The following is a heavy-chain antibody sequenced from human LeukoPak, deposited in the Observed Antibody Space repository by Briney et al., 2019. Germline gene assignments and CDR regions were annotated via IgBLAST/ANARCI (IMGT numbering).Heavy chain of an antibody. D-gene: IGHD2-15*01. CDR2: IYYSGGT. Sequence: SETLSLTCTVSGGSISSSSYYWGWIRQPPGKGLEWIGSIYYSGGTYYNPSLKSRVTISVDTSKNQFSLKLSSVTAADTAVYYCGVVVAATPGNNWFDPWGQGTLVTVSS. CDR3: GVVVAATPGNNWFDP. CDR1: GGSISSSSYY. J-gene: IGHJ5*02. V-gene: IGHV4-39*07.